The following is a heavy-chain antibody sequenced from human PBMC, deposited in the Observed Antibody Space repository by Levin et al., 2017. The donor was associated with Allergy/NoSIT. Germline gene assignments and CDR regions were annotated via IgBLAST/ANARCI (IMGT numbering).Heavy chain of an antibody. CDR3: ARTSVKDNPAWGYYYYYMDV. J-gene: IGHJ6*03. D-gene: IGHD7-27*01. CDR1: GYTFTGYY. Sequence: ASVKVSCKASGYTFTGYYMHWVRQAPGQGLEWMGWINPNSGGTNYAQKFQGRVTMTRDTSISTAYMELSRLRSDDTAVYYCARTSVKDNPAWGYYYYYMDVWGKGTTVTVSS. V-gene: IGHV1-2*02. CDR2: INPNSGGT.